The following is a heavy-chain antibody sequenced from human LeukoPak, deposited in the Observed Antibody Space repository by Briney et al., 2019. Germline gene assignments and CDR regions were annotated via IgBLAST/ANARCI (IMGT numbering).Heavy chain of an antibody. Sequence: PGGSLRLSCAASGFTFSTYSMNWVRQAPGKGLEWISYISSSGSTIYYADSVKGRFTISRDNAKNSLYLQMNSLRAEDTAVYYCAGYGDYGGFDYWGQGTLVTVSS. D-gene: IGHD4-17*01. CDR1: GFTFSTYS. J-gene: IGHJ4*02. CDR3: AGYGDYGGFDY. V-gene: IGHV3-48*04. CDR2: ISSSGSTI.